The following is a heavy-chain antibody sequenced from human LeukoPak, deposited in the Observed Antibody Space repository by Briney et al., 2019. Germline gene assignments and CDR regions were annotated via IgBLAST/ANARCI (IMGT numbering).Heavy chain of an antibody. J-gene: IGHJ4*02. CDR1: GYSISSGYY. V-gene: IGHV4-38-2*02. CDR2: IYHSGST. D-gene: IGHD5-12*01. Sequence: PSETLSLTCTVSGYSISSGYYWGWIRQPPGKGLEWIGSIYHSGSTYYNPSLKSRVTISVDRSKNQFSLKLSSVTAADTAVYYCARVGRGYSGWVDYWGQGTLVTVSS. CDR3: ARVGRGYSGWVDY.